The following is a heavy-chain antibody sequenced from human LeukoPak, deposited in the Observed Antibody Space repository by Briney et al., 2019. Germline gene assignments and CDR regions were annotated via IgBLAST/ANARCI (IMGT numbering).Heavy chain of an antibody. D-gene: IGHD3-16*02. CDR3: AKDRKGVISY. CDR1: GFTFSSYA. J-gene: IGHJ4*02. CDR2: ISYDGSNK. Sequence: GGSLRLSCAASGFTFSSYAMHWVRQAPGKGLEWVAVISYDGSNKYYTDSVKGRFTISRDNSKNTLYLQMNSLRVEDTAVYYCAKDRKGVISYWGQGTLATVSS. V-gene: IGHV3-30*04.